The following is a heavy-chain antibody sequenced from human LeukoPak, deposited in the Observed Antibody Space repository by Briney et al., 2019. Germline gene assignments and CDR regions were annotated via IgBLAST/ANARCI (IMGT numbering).Heavy chain of an antibody. CDR1: GGSISSSSYY. Sequence: SETLSLTCTVSGGSISSSSYYWSWIRQPPGKGLEWIGEINHSGSTNYNPSLKSRVTISVDTSKNQFSLKLSSVTAADTAVYYCARQSTDYYDSSGYYPDAFDIWGQGTMVTVSS. V-gene: IGHV4-39*01. CDR3: ARQSTDYYDSSGYYPDAFDI. CDR2: INHSGST. J-gene: IGHJ3*02. D-gene: IGHD3-22*01.